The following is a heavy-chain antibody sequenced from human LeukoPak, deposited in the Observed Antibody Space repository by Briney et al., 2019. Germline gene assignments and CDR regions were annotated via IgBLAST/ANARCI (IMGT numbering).Heavy chain of an antibody. V-gene: IGHV3-74*01. J-gene: IGHJ3*02. Sequence: QPGGSLRLSCAASEFTFSSYWMHWVRQAPGKGLVWVSRINSDGSSTSYADAVKGRFTISRDNAKNTAYLQMNSLRAEDTAVYYCARVQGHPPNGLDIWGQGTMVTVSS. CDR1: EFTFSSYW. CDR3: ARVQGHPPNGLDI. CDR2: INSDGSST. D-gene: IGHD2-8*01.